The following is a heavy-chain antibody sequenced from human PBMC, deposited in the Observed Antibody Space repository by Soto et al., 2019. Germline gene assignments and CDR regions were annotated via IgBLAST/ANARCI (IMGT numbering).Heavy chain of an antibody. CDR1: GGTFSSYA. J-gene: IGHJ3*02. CDR3: ARGAFPSLGYCSGGSCYGYAFDI. D-gene: IGHD2-15*01. CDR2: IIPIFGTA. V-gene: IGHV1-69*01. Sequence: QVQLVQSGAEVKKPGSSVKVSCKASGGTFSSYAISWVRQAPGQGLEWMGGIIPIFGTANYAQKFQGRVTITADESTSTAYMGLSSLRSEDTAVYYCARGAFPSLGYCSGGSCYGYAFDIWGQGTMVTVSS.